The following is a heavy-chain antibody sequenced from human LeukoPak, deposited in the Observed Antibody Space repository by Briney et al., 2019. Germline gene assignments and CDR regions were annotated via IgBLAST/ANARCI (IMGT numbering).Heavy chain of an antibody. CDR2: IYYSGST. J-gene: IGHJ4*02. CDR3: ATYYYDSSGYYIGPIDY. CDR1: GGSFSGYY. V-gene: IGHV4-34*01. D-gene: IGHD3-22*01. Sequence: SETLSLTCAVYGGSFSGYYWGWLRQPPGKGLEWIGSIYYSGSTYYNPSLKSRVTISVDTSKNQFSLKLSSVTAADTAVYYCATYYYDSSGYYIGPIDYWGQGTLVTVSS.